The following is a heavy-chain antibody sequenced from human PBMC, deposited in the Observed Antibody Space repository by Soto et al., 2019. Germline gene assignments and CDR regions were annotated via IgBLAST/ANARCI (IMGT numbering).Heavy chain of an antibody. CDR2: MNPNSGNT. D-gene: IGHD3-3*01. V-gene: IGHV1-8*01. Sequence: ASVKVSCKASGYTFTSYDINWVRQATGQGLEWMGWMNPNSGNTGYAQKFQGRVTMTRNTSISTAYMELSSLRSEDTAVYYCARGTYYDFWSGYYTPNWFAPWGQGTLVTVSS. J-gene: IGHJ5*02. CDR1: GYTFTSYD. CDR3: ARGTYYDFWSGYYTPNWFAP.